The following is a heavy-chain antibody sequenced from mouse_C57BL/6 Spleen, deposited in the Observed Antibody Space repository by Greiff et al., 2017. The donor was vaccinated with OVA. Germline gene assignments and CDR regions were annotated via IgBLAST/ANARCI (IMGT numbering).Heavy chain of an antibody. CDR3: ARGDDGYYPSFDY. CDR1: GYTFTSYW. J-gene: IGHJ2*01. CDR2: IHPNSGST. D-gene: IGHD2-3*01. Sequence: QVQLQQPGAELVKPGASVKLSCKASGYTFTSYWMHWVKQRPGQGLEWIGMIHPNSGSTNYNEKFKSKATLTVDKSSSTAYMQLSSLTSEDSAVYYCARGDDGYYPSFDYWGQGTTLTVSS. V-gene: IGHV1-64*01.